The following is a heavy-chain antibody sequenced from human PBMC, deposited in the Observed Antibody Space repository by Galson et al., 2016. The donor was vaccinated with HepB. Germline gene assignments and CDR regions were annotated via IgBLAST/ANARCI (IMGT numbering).Heavy chain of an antibody. CDR2: SKSKTDGGAI. J-gene: IGHJ4*03. CDR1: GFSFSTAW. D-gene: IGHD3-9*01. V-gene: IGHV3-15*01. CDR3: TVCGLTGDLDY. Sequence: LRLSCAASGFSFSTAWMTWVRQAPGKGLEWIGRSKSKTDGGAIDYAAPVRGRFTISRDDSRDTLFLQMNSLKFEDTAVYYCTVCGLTGDLDYWGRGTRVAVSS.